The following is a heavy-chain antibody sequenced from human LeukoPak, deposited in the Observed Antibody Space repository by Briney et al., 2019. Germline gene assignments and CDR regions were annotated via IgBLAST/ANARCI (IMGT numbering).Heavy chain of an antibody. Sequence: GGSLRLSCAASGFTFDDYGMSWVRQAPGKGLEWVSGINWNGGSTGYADSVKGRFTISRDNAKNSLYLQMHSLRAEDTALYYCWGGRSGYFDFWGQGTLVTVSS. J-gene: IGHJ4*02. CDR1: GFTFDDYG. CDR2: INWNGGST. D-gene: IGHD3-10*01. V-gene: IGHV3-20*04. CDR3: WGGRSGYFDF.